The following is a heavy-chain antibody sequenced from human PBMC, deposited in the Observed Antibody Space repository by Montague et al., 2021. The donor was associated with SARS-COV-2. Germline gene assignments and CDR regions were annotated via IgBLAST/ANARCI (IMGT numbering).Heavy chain of an antibody. J-gene: IGHJ3*02. CDR1: GGSISGSSYY. D-gene: IGHD3-22*01. CDR3: ASPTYYYDSSGSDAFDI. V-gene: IGHV4-39*01. CDR2: IYYSGST. Sequence: SETLSLTCTVSGGSISGSSYYWGWIRQPPGKGLEWFGSIYYSGSTYYNPSLKSRVTISVDTSKNQFSLKLSSVTAADTAVYYCASPTYYYDSSGSDAFDIWGQGTMVTVSS.